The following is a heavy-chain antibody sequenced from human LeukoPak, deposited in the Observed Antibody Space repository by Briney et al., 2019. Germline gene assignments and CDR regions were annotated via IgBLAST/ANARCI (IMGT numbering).Heavy chain of an antibody. CDR1: GYTFTSYD. Sequence: ASVKVFCKASGYTFTSYDINWVRQATGRGLVWIGWMNHHSGNTGYAQKFQGRVTMTRNTSISTAYIELSSLRSEDTAVYYCARGHVDIVASDAFDIWGQGTMVTVSS. D-gene: IGHD5-12*01. CDR2: MNHHSGNT. CDR3: ARGHVDIVASDAFDI. J-gene: IGHJ3*02. V-gene: IGHV1-8*01.